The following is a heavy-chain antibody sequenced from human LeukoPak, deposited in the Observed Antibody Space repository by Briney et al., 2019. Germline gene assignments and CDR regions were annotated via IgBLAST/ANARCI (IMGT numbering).Heavy chain of an antibody. CDR3: ASSAVPAAIPSKRNWFDP. V-gene: IGHV3-11*01. D-gene: IGHD2-2*01. CDR2: ISSSGSTI. J-gene: IGHJ5*02. Sequence: GGSLRLSCAASGFTFSDYYMSWLRQAPGKGLEWVSYISSSGSTIYYADSVKGRFTISRDNAKNSLYLQMNSLRAEDTAVYYCASSAVPAAIPSKRNWFDPWGQGTLVTVSS. CDR1: GFTFSDYY.